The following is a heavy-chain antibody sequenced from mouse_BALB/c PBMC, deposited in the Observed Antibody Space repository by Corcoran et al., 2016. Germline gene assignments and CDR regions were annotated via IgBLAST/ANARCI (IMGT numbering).Heavy chain of an antibody. J-gene: IGHJ3*01. CDR2: FYPRGGNI. Sequence: VQLQQSGPELVKPGTSVTLSCKASGYTFTEYVIHWVKQRSGQGLEWIGWFYPRGGNINYNEKFRDKATLTADKSSSTVYMELSRLTSEDSAVYFGARHRYSKYGGFAYWGQGTLVTVSA. D-gene: IGHD2-14*01. V-gene: IGHV1-62-2*01. CDR1: GYTFTEYV. CDR3: ARHRYSKYGGFAY.